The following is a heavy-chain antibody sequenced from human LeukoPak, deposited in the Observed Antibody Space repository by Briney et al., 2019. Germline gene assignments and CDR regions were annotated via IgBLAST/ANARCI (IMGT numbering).Heavy chain of an antibody. J-gene: IGHJ5*02. D-gene: IGHD3-10*01. CDR1: GDSVSSNSAA. V-gene: IGHV6-1*01. CDR2: TYYRSKWYN. Sequence: SQTLSLTCAISGDSVSSNSAAWNWLRQSPSRGLEWLGRTYYRSKWYNDYAVSVKSRITINPDTSKNQFSLQLNSVTPEDTAVYYCAREMWPHYSNWFDPWGQGTLVTVSS. CDR3: AREMWPHYSNWFDP.